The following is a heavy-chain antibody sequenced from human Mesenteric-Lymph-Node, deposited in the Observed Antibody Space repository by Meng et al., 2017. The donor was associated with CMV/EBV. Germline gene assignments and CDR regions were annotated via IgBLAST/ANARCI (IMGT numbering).Heavy chain of an antibody. D-gene: IGHD1-7*01. Sequence: WIRQPPGKGLEWVSSITWNSGRKEYVDSVEGRFTSSRDNAKNSLYLQMNGLRAEDTALYYCAKDISPVGGTTGFHGMDVWGQGTTVTVSS. CDR3: AKDISPVGGTTGFHGMDV. J-gene: IGHJ6*02. V-gene: IGHV3-9*01. CDR2: ITWNSGRK.